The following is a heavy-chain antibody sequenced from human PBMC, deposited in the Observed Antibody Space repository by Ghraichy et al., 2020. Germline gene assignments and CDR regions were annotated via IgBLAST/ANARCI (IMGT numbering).Heavy chain of an antibody. CDR3: AKVGDYGGNSLAESDY. J-gene: IGHJ4*02. CDR2: VSGSGDST. Sequence: GGSLRLSCAASGFTFSSYAMSWVRQAPGKGLEWVSGVSGSGDSTYYADSVKGRFTISRDNSKNTLYLQMNSLRAEDTAIYYCAKVGDYGGNSLAESDYWGQGTLVTVSS. V-gene: IGHV3-23*01. D-gene: IGHD4-23*01. CDR1: GFTFSSYA.